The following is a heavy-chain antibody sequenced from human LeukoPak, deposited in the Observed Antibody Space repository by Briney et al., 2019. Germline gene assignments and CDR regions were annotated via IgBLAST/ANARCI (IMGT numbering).Heavy chain of an antibody. CDR1: EFTFSSYW. CDR3: ARQSSLGDYRWDAFDI. D-gene: IGHD4-11*01. CDR2: IIAGNGDT. V-gene: IGHV1-3*01. J-gene: IGHJ3*02. Sequence: GGSLRLSCAASEFTFSSYWMIWVRQAPGQSLEWMGWIIAGNGDTKYSQKFQNRVAITRETSATTVYMDLSSLRSEDTAVYFCARQSSLGDYRWDAFDIWGQGTMVTVSS.